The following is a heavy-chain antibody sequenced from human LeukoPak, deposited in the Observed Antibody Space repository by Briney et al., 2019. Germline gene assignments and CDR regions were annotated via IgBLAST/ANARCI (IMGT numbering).Heavy chain of an antibody. CDR3: ARHDFYSNYPHNWFDP. D-gene: IGHD4-11*01. V-gene: IGHV4-38-2*01. CDR1: GYSISSGYF. CDR2: FYHSGST. Sequence: SETLPLTCAVSGYSISSGYFWGWIRQPPGKGLEWIGSFYHSGSTHYNPSLRSRVTISVDMSKNQFSLNLSSVTAADTAVYYCARHDFYSNYPHNWFDPWGQGTLVTISS. J-gene: IGHJ5*02.